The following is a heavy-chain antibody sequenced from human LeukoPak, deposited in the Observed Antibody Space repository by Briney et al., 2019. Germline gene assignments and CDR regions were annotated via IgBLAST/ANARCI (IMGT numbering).Heavy chain of an antibody. CDR1: GYSFTSYW. Sequence: GESQKISCKGSGYSFTSYWIGWVRQMPGKGLEGMGIIYPGDSDTRYSPSFQGQVTISADKSINTAYLQSSSLKASDTAIYFCERHGVAGRAYYYYYIDVWGKGTTVTVSS. CDR2: IYPGDSDT. J-gene: IGHJ6*03. V-gene: IGHV5-51*01. D-gene: IGHD6-19*01. CDR3: ERHGVAGRAYYYYYIDV.